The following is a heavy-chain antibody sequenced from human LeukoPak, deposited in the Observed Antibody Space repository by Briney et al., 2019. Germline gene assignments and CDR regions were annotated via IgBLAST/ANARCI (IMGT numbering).Heavy chain of an antibody. CDR2: IYVDNNV. Sequence: GGSLRLSCVASGFIFSNNYLNWVRQAPGKGLEWLSIIYVDNNVYYADSVKGRFTISRDTSRNTVYLQMNSLTAEDTAIYYCARYRTHYDSSGLDYWGQGTLVTVSS. CDR1: GFIFSNNY. CDR3: ARYRTHYDSSGLDY. D-gene: IGHD3-22*01. V-gene: IGHV3-53*01. J-gene: IGHJ4*02.